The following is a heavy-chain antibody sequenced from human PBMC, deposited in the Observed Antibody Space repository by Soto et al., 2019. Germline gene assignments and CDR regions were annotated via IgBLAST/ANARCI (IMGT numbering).Heavy chain of an antibody. CDR1: GYSFTGYW. CDR2: IYPGDSDT. J-gene: IGHJ4*02. D-gene: IGHD1-26*01. V-gene: IGHV5-51*01. Sequence: GESLKISCQGSGYSFTGYWIGWVRQMSGEGLEWMGIIYPGDSDTRYSPSFQGQVTISADKSLSTAYLQWSSLRAEDTAVYYCAVRKTGSFFDYWGQGTLVTVSS. CDR3: AVRKTGSFFDY.